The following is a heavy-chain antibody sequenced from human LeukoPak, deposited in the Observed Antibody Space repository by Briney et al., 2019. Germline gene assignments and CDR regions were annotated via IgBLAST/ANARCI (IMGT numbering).Heavy chain of an antibody. CDR1: GYSISSVYY. CDR3: ASPRDTAVVVAATAGYFDL. J-gene: IGHJ2*01. CDR2: IHHGGST. Sequence: PSETLSLTCTVSGYSISSVYYWGWIRQPPGKGLEWIGSIHHGGSTYYNPSLKSRVTISADMSKNQFSLKLSSVTAADTAVYYCASPRDTAVVVAATAGYFDLWGRGTQVTVSS. D-gene: IGHD2-15*01. V-gene: IGHV4-38-2*02.